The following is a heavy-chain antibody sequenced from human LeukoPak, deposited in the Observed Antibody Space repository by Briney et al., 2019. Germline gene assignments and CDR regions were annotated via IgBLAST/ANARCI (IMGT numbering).Heavy chain of an antibody. V-gene: IGHV4-39*07. CDR3: ARSGGSSVTDAFDI. Sequence: ASETLSLTCTVSGGSISSGDYYWSCIRQPPGKGLEWIGEINHSGSTNYNPSLKSRVTLSVDTSKNQFSLKLSSVTAADTAVYYCARSGGSSVTDAFDIWGQGTMVTVSS. D-gene: IGHD2-2*01. CDR1: GGSISSGDYY. CDR2: INHSGST. J-gene: IGHJ3*02.